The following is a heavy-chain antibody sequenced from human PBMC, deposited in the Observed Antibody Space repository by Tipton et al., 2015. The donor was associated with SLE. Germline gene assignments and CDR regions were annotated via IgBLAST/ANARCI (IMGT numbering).Heavy chain of an antibody. J-gene: IGHJ6*03. CDR3: ARAPGLDRDYSYFYYMDV. V-gene: IGHV4-59*13. Sequence: LRLSCTVSDENIRNYYWSWIRQPPGKGLEWIGYIYYSGTTNNNPSLKSRVNMSIDTSKNHFSLNLSSVTAADTAVYYCARAPGLDRDYSYFYYMDVWGKGTTVTVSS. CDR2: IYYSGTT. CDR1: DENIRNYY. D-gene: IGHD3/OR15-3a*01.